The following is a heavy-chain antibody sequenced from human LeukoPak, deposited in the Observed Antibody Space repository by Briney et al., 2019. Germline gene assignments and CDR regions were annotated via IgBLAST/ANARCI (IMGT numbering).Heavy chain of an antibody. CDR2: ISYDGSNK. Sequence: PGGSLRLSCAASGFTFSNYAMHWVRQAPGKGLEGVAIISYDGSNKYYADSVKGRFTISRDDSKNALYLQMNSLSSEDTAVYYCARGGFGGYVIDYWGQGTLVIVSS. J-gene: IGHJ4*02. V-gene: IGHV3-30-3*01. CDR3: ARGGFGGYVIDY. CDR1: GFTFSNYA. D-gene: IGHD5-12*01.